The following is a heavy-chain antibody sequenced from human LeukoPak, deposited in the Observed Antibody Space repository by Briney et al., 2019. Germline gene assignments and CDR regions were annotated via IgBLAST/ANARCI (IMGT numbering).Heavy chain of an antibody. D-gene: IGHD5-12*01. V-gene: IGHV4-34*01. Sequence: SETLSLTCAVYGGSFSGYYWNWIRQSPGKGLEWIGEINHSGSTNYNPSLKSRVTISVDTSKNQFSLKLSSVTAADTAIYYCARLQTYSGYEDFDHWGQGTLVTVSS. J-gene: IGHJ4*02. CDR2: INHSGST. CDR3: ARLQTYSGYEDFDH. CDR1: GGSFSGYY.